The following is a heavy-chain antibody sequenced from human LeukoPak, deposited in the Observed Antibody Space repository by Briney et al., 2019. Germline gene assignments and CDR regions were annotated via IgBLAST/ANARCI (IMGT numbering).Heavy chain of an antibody. V-gene: IGHV3-30*04. CDR3: AKDRHYGSGSPAAH. CDR1: GFTFSSYA. CDR2: ISYDGSNK. J-gene: IGHJ4*02. D-gene: IGHD3-10*01. Sequence: GRSLRLSCAASGFTFSSYAMHWVRQAPGKGLEWVAVISYDGSNKYYADSVKGRFTISRDNSKNTLYLQMNSLRPEDTAVYYCAKDRHYGSGSPAAHWGQGTLVTVSS.